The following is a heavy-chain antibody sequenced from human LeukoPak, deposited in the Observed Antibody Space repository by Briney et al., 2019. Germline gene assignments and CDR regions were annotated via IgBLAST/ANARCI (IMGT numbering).Heavy chain of an antibody. Sequence: AASVKVSCKASGGTFSSYAISWVRQAPGQGLEWMGGIIPIFGTANYAQKFQGRVTITTDESTSTAYMELSSLRSEDTAVYYCARDSEDGYNSSEHWGQGTLVTVSS. J-gene: IGHJ1*01. CDR3: ARDSEDGYNSSEH. CDR2: IIPIFGTA. CDR1: GGTFSSYA. D-gene: IGHD5-24*01. V-gene: IGHV1-69*05.